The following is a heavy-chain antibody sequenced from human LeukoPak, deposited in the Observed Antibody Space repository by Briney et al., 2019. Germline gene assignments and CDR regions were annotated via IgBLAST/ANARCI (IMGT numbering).Heavy chain of an antibody. Sequence: GGSLRLSCAASGFTYSSYGMHWVRQAPSKGLEWVAVISYDGSNKYYADSVKGRFTISRDNSKNTLYLQMNSLRAEDTAVYYCAKGTFTMVRGVINHYYGMDVWGKGTTVTVSS. V-gene: IGHV3-30*18. D-gene: IGHD3-10*01. CDR1: GFTYSSYG. J-gene: IGHJ6*04. CDR2: ISYDGSNK. CDR3: AKGTFTMVRGVINHYYGMDV.